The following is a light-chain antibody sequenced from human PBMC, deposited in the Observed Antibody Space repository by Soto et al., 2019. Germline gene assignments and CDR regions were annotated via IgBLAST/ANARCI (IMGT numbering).Light chain of an antibody. CDR2: LGS. CDR3: MQALQPMYT. CDR1: QSLLHSNGXNY. Sequence: DIVMTQSPLSLPVTPGEPASISCRSSQSLLHSNGXNYLDWYLQKPGQSPQLLIYLGSNRASGVPDRFSGSGSGTDFTLKISRVEAEDVGVYYCMQALQPMYTFGQGTKLEIK. V-gene: IGKV2-28*01. J-gene: IGKJ2*01.